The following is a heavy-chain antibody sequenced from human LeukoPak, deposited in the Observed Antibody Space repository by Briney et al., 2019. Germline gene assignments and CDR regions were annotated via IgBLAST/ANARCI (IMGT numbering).Heavy chain of an antibody. CDR3: TRLYSGSYRDAFDI. J-gene: IGHJ3*02. CDR1: GFTFSGSA. D-gene: IGHD1-26*01. CDR2: IRSKANSYAT. Sequence: GGSLKLSCAASGFTFSGSAMHWVRQASGKELEWVGRIRSKANSYATAYAASVKGRFTISRDDSKNTAYLQMNSLKTEDTAVYYCTRLYSGSYRDAFDIWGQGTMVTVPS. V-gene: IGHV3-73*01.